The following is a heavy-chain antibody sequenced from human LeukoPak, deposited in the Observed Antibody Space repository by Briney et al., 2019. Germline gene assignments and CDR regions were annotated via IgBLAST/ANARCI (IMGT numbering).Heavy chain of an antibody. V-gene: IGHV3-33*01. J-gene: IGHJ4*02. Sequence: GSLRLSCAASGFRFDTYAMHWVRQAPGQGLEWVALIWHDGSDKFYSNSVRGPFTISRDNSKNTLYLQMNNLRPDDTAVYYCAREIFGSGSYLDFWGQGTLVTVSS. CDR3: AREIFGSGSYLDF. CDR1: GFRFDTYA. CDR2: IWHDGSDK. D-gene: IGHD3-10*01.